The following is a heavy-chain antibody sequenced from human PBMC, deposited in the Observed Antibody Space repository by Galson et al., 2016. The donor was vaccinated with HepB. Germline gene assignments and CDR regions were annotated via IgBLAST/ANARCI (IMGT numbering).Heavy chain of an antibody. CDR2: IAPSDSHT. CDR3: ARHRDSVIIPAAMTGANYYYALDV. Sequence: QSGAEVKKPGESLRISCQGSGYNFTNYWISWLRQMPGKGLEWMGRIAPSDSHTNYSPSFQGHVTISVDKSFSTAYVQWSSLKASDTDMYDCARHRDSVIIPAAMTGANYYYALDVWGQGTTVTVYS. CDR1: GYNFTNYW. D-gene: IGHD2-2*01. J-gene: IGHJ6*02. V-gene: IGHV5-10-1*01.